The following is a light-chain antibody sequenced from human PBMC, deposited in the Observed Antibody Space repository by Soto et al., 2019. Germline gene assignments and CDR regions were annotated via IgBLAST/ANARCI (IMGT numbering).Light chain of an antibody. CDR3: QTWDTGIGV. CDR2: VNSDGTH. Sequence: QLVLTQSPSASASLGASVKLTCTLSSGHRSYAIAWHQQQPEKGPRYVMKVNSDGTHIKGDGIPDRFSGSSSGAERYLTIFSLQSEDEADYYCQTWDTGIGVFGGGTKLTVL. V-gene: IGLV4-69*02. J-gene: IGLJ3*02. CDR1: SGHRSYA.